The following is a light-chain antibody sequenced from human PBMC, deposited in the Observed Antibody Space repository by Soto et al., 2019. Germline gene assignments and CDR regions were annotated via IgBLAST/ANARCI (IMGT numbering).Light chain of an antibody. CDR2: GAS. J-gene: IGKJ1*01. CDR3: QQCTNWPRT. V-gene: IGKV3-15*01. CDR1: QSVSSN. Sequence: EIVMTQSPVTLSVSPGERATLSCRASQSVSSNLAWYQQKPGQAPRLLIYGASTRATGIPDRFSGSGSGTEFTLTISSRQSEDSAVYYCQQCTNWPRTFGQGTKVEIK.